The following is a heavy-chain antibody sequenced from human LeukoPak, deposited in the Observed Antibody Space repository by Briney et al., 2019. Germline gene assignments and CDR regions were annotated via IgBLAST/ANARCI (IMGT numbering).Heavy chain of an antibody. CDR1: GFTFGDYA. V-gene: IGHV3-49*04. J-gene: IGHJ6*02. CDR3: TRGRGFWSGYAYYYYGMDV. CDR2: IRSKAYGGTT. Sequence: GGSLRLSCTASGFTFGDYAMSWVRQAPAKGLEWVGFIRSKAYGGTTEYAASVKGRFTISRDDSKSIAYLQMNSLKTEDTAVYYCTRGRGFWSGYAYYYYGMDVWGQGTTVTVSS. D-gene: IGHD3-3*01.